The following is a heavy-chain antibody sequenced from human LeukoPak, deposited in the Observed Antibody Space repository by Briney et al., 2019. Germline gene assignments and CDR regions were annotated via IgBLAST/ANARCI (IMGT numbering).Heavy chain of an antibody. CDR3: ARSRELEVYQLLYVFDY. Sequence: SETLSLTCAVYGGSFSGYYWSWIRQPPGKGLEWIGEINHSGSTNYNLSLKSRVTISVDTSKNQFSLKLSSVTAADTAVYYCARSRELEVYQLLYVFDYWGQGTLVTVSS. V-gene: IGHV4-34*01. CDR1: GGSFSGYY. CDR2: INHSGST. J-gene: IGHJ4*02. D-gene: IGHD2-2*02.